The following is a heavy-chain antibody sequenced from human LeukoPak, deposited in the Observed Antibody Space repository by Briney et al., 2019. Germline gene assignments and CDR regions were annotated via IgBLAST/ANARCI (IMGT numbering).Heavy chain of an antibody. D-gene: IGHD6-13*01. CDR3: ARVVAAAGRNNWFDP. CDR2: INPNSGGT. Sequence: ASVNVSCKASRYTFTGYYMHRVRQAPGQGLEGMGWINPNSGGTNYAQKFQGRVTMTRDTSISTAYMELSRLRSDDTAVYYCARVVAAAGRNNWFDPWGQGTLVTVSS. J-gene: IGHJ5*02. V-gene: IGHV1-2*02. CDR1: RYTFTGYY.